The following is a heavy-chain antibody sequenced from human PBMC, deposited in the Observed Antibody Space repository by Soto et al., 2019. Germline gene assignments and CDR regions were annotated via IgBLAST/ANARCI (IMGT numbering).Heavy chain of an antibody. V-gene: IGHV4-34*01. CDR2: INHSGST. CDR3: ARTTAFVSGTYPPAHFDY. J-gene: IGHJ4*02. CDR1: GGSFSGYY. D-gene: IGHD3-16*01. Sequence: NPSETLSLTCAVYGGSFSGYYWSWIRQSPGKGLEWIGEINHSGSTNYTPSLKSRVTISVDTSKNQVSLKLSSVTAADTAVYYCARTTAFVSGTYPPAHFDYWGQGTRVTVSS.